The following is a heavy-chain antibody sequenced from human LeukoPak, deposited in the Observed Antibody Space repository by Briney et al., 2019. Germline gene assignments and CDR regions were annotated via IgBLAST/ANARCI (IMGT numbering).Heavy chain of an antibody. CDR1: DGSINSDNPY. CDR3: ARGYTYGHGAMFDY. Sequence: SETLSLTCTVSDGSINSDNPYWTWIRQPAGKGLEWIVRVHSSGGTDFNPSLRSRVSISLDTSKSQFSLKLSSVTAADTAVYYCARGYTYGHGAMFDYWGQGTLVTVSP. J-gene: IGHJ4*02. V-gene: IGHV4-61*02. CDR2: VHSSGGT. D-gene: IGHD5-18*01.